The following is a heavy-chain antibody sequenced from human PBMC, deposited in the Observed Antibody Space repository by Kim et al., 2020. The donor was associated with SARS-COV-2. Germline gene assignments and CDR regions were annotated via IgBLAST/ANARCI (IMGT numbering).Heavy chain of an antibody. CDR3: ARGYGYYPTPYFDY. Sequence: GGSLRLSCAASGFTFSSYDMHWVRQATGKGLEWVSAIGTAGDTYYPGSVKGRFTISRENAKNSLYLQMNSLRAGDTAVYYCARGYGYYPTPYFDYWGQGTLVTVSS. CDR2: IGTAGDT. D-gene: IGHD3-22*01. J-gene: IGHJ4*02. V-gene: IGHV3-13*01. CDR1: GFTFSSYD.